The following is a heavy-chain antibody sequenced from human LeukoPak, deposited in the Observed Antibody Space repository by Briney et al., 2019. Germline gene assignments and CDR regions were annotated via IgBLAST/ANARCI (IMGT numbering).Heavy chain of an antibody. CDR3: AKVHLDRRSYYYGMAV. V-gene: IGHV3-21*01. D-gene: IGHD1-1*01. CDR2: ISSSSSYI. CDR1: GFTFSSYS. J-gene: IGHJ6*02. Sequence: GGSLRLSCAASGFTFSSYSMNWVRQAPGKGLEWVSSISSSSSYIYYADSVKGRFTISRDNAKNSLYLQMNSLRAEDTAVYYGAKVHLDRRSYYYGMAVWGQGPTVTVSS.